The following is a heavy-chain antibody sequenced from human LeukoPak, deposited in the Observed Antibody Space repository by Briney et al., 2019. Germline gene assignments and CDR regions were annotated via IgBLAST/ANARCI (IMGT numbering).Heavy chain of an antibody. V-gene: IGHV3-11*01. CDR3: ARDLVDAWFGELLPSTMDV. CDR2: ISSTGTSK. J-gene: IGHJ6*02. D-gene: IGHD3-10*01. Sequence: PGGSLRLSCAASGFAFSDFYMSWVRQAPGKGLERISYISSTGTSKYYADSVKGRFIISRDNANNALYLHMDSLRAEDTAVYYCARDLVDAWFGELLPSTMDVWGQGTTVAVSS. CDR1: GFAFSDFY.